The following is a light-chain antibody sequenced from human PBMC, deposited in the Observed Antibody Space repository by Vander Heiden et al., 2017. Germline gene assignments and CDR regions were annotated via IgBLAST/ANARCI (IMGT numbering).Light chain of an antibody. CDR3: CSYSGSDTWV. J-gene: IGLJ3*02. CDR2: EVT. Sequence: QSALTQPSAVSGSTVQSITISCTGSSIDIGCFSFVSWYQHHPDKAPRLLIYEVTKRPSGVSDRFSGSKSGNNASLTISGLQAEDEADYHCCSYSGSDTWVFGGGTKLTVL. CDR1: SIDIGCFSF. V-gene: IGLV2-23*02.